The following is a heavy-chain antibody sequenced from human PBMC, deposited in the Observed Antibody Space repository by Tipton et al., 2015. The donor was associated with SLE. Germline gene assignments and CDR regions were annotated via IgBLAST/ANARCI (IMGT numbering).Heavy chain of an antibody. D-gene: IGHD6-6*01. J-gene: IGHJ1*01. V-gene: IGHV4-34*01. CDR1: GGSFSGYY. Sequence: TLSLTCAVYGGSFSGYYWSWIRQPPGKGLEWIGEINHSGSTNYNPSLKSRVTISVDTSKNQFSLKLSSVTAADTAVYYCARAYSSLGAESFQHWGQGALVTVSS. CDR2: INHSGST. CDR3: ARAYSSLGAESFQH.